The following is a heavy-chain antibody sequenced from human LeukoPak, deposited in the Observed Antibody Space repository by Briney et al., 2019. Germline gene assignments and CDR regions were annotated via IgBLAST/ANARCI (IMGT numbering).Heavy chain of an antibody. CDR3: AREIKTYTVVTHLYNWFDP. CDR2: IIPIFGTA. Sequence: SVKVSCKASGGTFSSYAISWVRQAPGQGLEWMGGIIPIFGTANYAQKFQGRVTITADESTSTAYMELSSLRSEDTAVYYCAREIKTYTVVTHLYNWFDPWGQGTLVTVSS. J-gene: IGHJ5*02. V-gene: IGHV1-69*13. D-gene: IGHD4-23*01. CDR1: GGTFSSYA.